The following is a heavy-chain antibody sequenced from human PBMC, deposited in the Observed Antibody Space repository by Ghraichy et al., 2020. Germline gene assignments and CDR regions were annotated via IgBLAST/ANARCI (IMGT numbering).Heavy chain of an antibody. CDR1: GAPITTYF. CDR3: AREIPGFDH. CDR2: IFGGDGTT. V-gene: IGHV4-4*07. D-gene: IGHD2-21*01. J-gene: IGHJ4*02. Sequence: LSLTCTVSGAPITTYFWAWIRQPAGKGLEWIGRIFGGDGTTTYNPSLKGRVTLSLDASTSQFSLTLMSVTAADTAIYYCAREIPGFDHWGQGTLVSVS.